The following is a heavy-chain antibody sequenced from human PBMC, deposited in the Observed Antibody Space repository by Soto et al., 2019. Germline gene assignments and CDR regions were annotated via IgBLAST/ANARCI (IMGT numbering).Heavy chain of an antibody. CDR3: KGITWFRTMDV. CDR1: GDSVSSNSAG. CDR2: TYYQSKWNN. Sequence: SQTLSLTCVISGDSVSSNSAGWNWIRQSPSRGLECLGRTYYQSKWNNDYALSVKSRITINPDTSKNQFSLHLYSVTPEDPAVYYSKGITWFRTMDVWGQGAPVTVSS. D-gene: IGHD3-10*01. J-gene: IGHJ6*02. V-gene: IGHV6-1*01.